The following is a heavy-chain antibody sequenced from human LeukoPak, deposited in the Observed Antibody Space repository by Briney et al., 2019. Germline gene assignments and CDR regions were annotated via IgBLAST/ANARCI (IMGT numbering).Heavy chain of an antibody. Sequence: ASVKVSCKASGYTFTGYYMHWVRQAPGQGLEWMGIINPSGGSTSHAQKFQGRVTMTRDTSTSTVYMELSSLRSEDTAVYYCARDLVEVVRGVITNTWGVDYWGQGTLVTVSS. D-gene: IGHD3-10*01. V-gene: IGHV1-46*01. J-gene: IGHJ4*02. CDR3: ARDLVEVVRGVITNTWGVDY. CDR1: GYTFTGYY. CDR2: INPSGGST.